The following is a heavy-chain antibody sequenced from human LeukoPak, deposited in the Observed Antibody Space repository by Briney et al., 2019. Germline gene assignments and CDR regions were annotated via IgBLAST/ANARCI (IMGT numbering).Heavy chain of an antibody. D-gene: IGHD1-14*01. V-gene: IGHV3-23*01. CDR1: GFTFSSHA. J-gene: IGHJ4*02. CDR2: ISGSGGNT. CDR3: AKVRQTWTQTDPLNY. Sequence: GGSLRLSCAASGFTFSSHAMSWVRQAPGKGLEWVSAISGSGGNTYYADSVKGRFTISRDNSKNTLYLQMNSLRAEDTAVYYCAKVRQTWTQTDPLNYWGQGTLVTVSS.